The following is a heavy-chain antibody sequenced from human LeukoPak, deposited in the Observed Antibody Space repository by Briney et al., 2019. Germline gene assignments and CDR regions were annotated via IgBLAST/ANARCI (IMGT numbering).Heavy chain of an antibody. J-gene: IGHJ4*02. Sequence: ASVTVSFKASGYTFTSYGISWVRQAPGQGLEWMGWISAYNGNTNYAQKLQGRVTMTTDTSTSTAYMELRSLRSDDTAVYYCARVSGYHWESFYDYWGQGTLVTVSS. CDR1: GYTFTSYG. CDR2: ISAYNGNT. V-gene: IGHV1-18*01. CDR3: ARVSGYHWESFYDY. D-gene: IGHD5-12*01.